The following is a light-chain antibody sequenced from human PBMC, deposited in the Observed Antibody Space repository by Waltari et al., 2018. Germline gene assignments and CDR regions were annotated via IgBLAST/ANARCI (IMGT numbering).Light chain of an antibody. Sequence: DIQMTQSPSSLSAYVGDRVTITCRASQSISSYLNWYQQKPGKAPKLLIYAASSLQSGVPSMFSGSGSGTDFTLTISSLQPEDFATYYCQQSYSTPGTFGQGTKVEIK. J-gene: IGKJ1*01. CDR2: AAS. V-gene: IGKV1-39*01. CDR3: QQSYSTPGT. CDR1: QSISSY.